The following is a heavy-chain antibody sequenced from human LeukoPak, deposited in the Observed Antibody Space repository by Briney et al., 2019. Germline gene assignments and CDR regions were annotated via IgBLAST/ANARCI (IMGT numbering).Heavy chain of an antibody. Sequence: PSETLSLTCAVYGGSFSGYYWSWIRQPPGKGLEWIGEINHSGSTNYNPSLKSRVTISVDTSKNQFSLKLSSVTAADTAVYYCARGSLRLNLGLSQFGSTVAGMRRWFDPWGQGTLVTVSS. CDR2: INHSGST. CDR1: GGSFSGYY. J-gene: IGHJ5*02. V-gene: IGHV4-34*01. CDR3: ARGSLRLNLGLSQFGSTVAGMRRWFDP. D-gene: IGHD6-19*01.